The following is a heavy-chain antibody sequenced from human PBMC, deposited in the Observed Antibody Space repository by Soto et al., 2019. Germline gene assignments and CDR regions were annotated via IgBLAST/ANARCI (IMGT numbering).Heavy chain of an antibody. Sequence: GSLRLSCAASGFTVSSNYMSWVRQAPGKGLEWVSVIYSGGSTYYADSVKGRFTISRDNSKNTLYLQMNSLRAEDTAVYYCERDLHSGSYYGTFDICGQGPMVTV. CDR2: IYSGGST. J-gene: IGHJ3*02. CDR1: GFTVSSNY. CDR3: ERDLHSGSYYGTFDI. V-gene: IGHV3-53*01. D-gene: IGHD1-26*01.